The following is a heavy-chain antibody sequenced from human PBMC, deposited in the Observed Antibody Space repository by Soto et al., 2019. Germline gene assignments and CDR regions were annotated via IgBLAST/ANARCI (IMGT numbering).Heavy chain of an antibody. CDR2: IYSSGSA. J-gene: IGHJ4*02. V-gene: IGHV4-4*07. Sequence: PSETLSLTCTVYGDSINNYYWSWIRQPAGKGLEWIGRIYSSGSATKNPYLESRLTMSVDTSKNEVFLNMTSVTAADTAIYYCARGGTRSRELLTYGGPGTLVTVS. CDR3: ARGGTRSRELLTY. CDR1: GDSINNYY. D-gene: IGHD1-26*01.